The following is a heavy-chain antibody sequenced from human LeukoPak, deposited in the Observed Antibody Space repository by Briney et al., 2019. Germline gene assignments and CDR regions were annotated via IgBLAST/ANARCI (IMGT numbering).Heavy chain of an antibody. D-gene: IGHD1-1*01. CDR3: ARGPTISETGYFDS. V-gene: IGHV4-34*01. CDR1: GGSVGSYY. J-gene: IGHJ4*03. CDR2: INQRGAA. Sequence: PSETLSLTCAVYGGSVGSYYWGSIRQSPGRWLEWLAEINQRGAANYNASVKSRVTISVDTSKNQFSLKLTSLTAADTAVYFCARGPTISETGYFDSWGQGTLVTVSS.